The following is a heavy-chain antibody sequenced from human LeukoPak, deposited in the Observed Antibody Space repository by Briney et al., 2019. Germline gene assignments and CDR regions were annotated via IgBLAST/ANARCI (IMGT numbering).Heavy chain of an antibody. CDR3: ARGHTAVTRHFDF. Sequence: PGGSLRLSCADSGLTISNNWMSWVRQAPGKGLEWVSIISSGSSAIFSADALKGRFTISRDDAKNLLYLDMNSLRAEDTAVYYCARGHTAVTRHFDFWGQGTLVTVSS. CDR1: GLTISNNW. D-gene: IGHD4-17*01. V-gene: IGHV3-21*01. J-gene: IGHJ4*02. CDR2: ISSGSSAI.